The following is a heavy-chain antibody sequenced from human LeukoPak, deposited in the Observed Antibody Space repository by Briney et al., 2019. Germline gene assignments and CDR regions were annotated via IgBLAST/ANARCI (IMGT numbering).Heavy chain of an antibody. CDR2: INPSGGST. J-gene: IGHJ5*02. CDR1: GYTFTSYY. CDR3: ARDASPDIVVVVAALGSWLDP. Sequence: ASVKVSCKASGYTFTSYYMHWVRQAPGQGLEWMGIINPSGGSTSYAQKFQGRVTMTRDTSTSTVYMELSSLRSEDTAVYYCARDASPDIVVVVAALGSWLDPWGQGTLVTVSS. V-gene: IGHV1-46*01. D-gene: IGHD2-15*01.